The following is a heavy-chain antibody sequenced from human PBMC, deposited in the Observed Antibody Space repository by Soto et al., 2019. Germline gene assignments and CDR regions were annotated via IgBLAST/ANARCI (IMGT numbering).Heavy chain of an antibody. V-gene: IGHV4-4*07. CDR2: IYTSGST. CDR3: ARHDCSSTSCQGGWFDP. Sequence: QVQLQESGPGLVKPSETLSLTCTVSGGSISSYYWSWIRQPAGKGPEWIGRIYTSGSTNYNPSLKSRVTMSVDTSKNQFSLKLSSVTAADTAVYYCARHDCSSTSCQGGWFDPWGQGTLVTVSS. J-gene: IGHJ5*02. CDR1: GGSISSYY. D-gene: IGHD2-2*01.